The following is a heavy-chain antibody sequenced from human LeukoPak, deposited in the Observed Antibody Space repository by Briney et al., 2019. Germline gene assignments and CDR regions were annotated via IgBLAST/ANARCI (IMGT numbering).Heavy chain of an antibody. CDR2: IYYSGST. Sequence: SETLSLTCTVSGGSISSYYWSWIRQPPGKGLEWIGYIYYSGSTNYNPSLKSRVTIPVDTSKNQFSLKLSPVTAADTAVYYCARDQRSGWFDPWGQGTLVTVSS. CDR3: ARDQRSGWFDP. V-gene: IGHV4-59*01. J-gene: IGHJ5*02. CDR1: GGSISSYY.